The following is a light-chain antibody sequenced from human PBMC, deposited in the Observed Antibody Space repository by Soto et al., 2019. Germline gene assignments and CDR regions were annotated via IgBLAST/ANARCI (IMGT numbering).Light chain of an antibody. Sequence: EIVLTQSPGTLSLSPGERATLSCRASQSVSSSYLAWYQQKPGQAPRLLIYGASSRATRIPDRFSGSGSGTDFTLTISRLEPEDFAVYYCQQWDTFGQGTKLEIK. V-gene: IGKV3-20*01. CDR3: QQWDT. CDR2: GAS. J-gene: IGKJ2*01. CDR1: QSVSSSY.